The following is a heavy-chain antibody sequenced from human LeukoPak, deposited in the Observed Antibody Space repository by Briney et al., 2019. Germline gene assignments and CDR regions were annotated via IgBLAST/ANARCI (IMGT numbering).Heavy chain of an antibody. D-gene: IGHD3-10*01. CDR3: ARGITMVGDAFDI. Sequence: GGSLRLPCAASGFTFSSYSMNWVRQAPGKGLEWVSSISSSSSYIYYADSVKGRFTISRDNAKNSLYLQMNSLRAEDTAVYYCARGITMVGDAFDIWGQGTMVTVSS. J-gene: IGHJ3*02. V-gene: IGHV3-21*01. CDR1: GFTFSSYS. CDR2: ISSSSSYI.